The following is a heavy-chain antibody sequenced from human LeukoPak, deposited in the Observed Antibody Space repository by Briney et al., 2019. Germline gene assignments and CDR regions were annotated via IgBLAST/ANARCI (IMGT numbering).Heavy chain of an antibody. CDR1: GYSFTSYW. D-gene: IGHD5-24*01. Sequence: GESLKISCKGSGYSFTSYWIGWVRQMPGKGLEWMGIIYPGDSETRYSPSFQGQVTISADKSITTAYLQWGSLKASDTAMYYCTRSPRDGYHDSFDIWGQGTTVTVFS. J-gene: IGHJ3*02. CDR2: IYPGDSET. V-gene: IGHV5-51*01. CDR3: TRSPRDGYHDSFDI.